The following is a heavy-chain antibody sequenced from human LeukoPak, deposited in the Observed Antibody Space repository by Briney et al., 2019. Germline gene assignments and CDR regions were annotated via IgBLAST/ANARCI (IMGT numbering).Heavy chain of an antibody. V-gene: IGHV1-69*06. J-gene: IGHJ6*02. CDR3: AREGEAEAAAGLYGLDV. D-gene: IGHD6-25*01. Sequence: SVKVSCKASGGTFSNYAISWVRQAPGQGLEWMGRIIAFFDTSTYARKFQGRLIFTADKSTNIAYMELSSLRFQDTAVYYCAREGEAEAAAGLYGLDVWGQGTTVTGSS. CDR1: GGTFSNYA. CDR2: IIAFFDTS.